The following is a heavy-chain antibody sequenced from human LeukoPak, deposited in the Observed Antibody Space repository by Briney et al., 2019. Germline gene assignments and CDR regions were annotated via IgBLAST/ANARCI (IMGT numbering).Heavy chain of an antibody. CDR3: ARIDSSGYYCVY. V-gene: IGHV3-30-3*01. D-gene: IGHD3-22*01. Sequence: GGSLRLSCAASGFTFSSYAMHWVRQAPGKGLEWVAVISYDGSNKYYADSVKGRFTISRDNSKNTLYLQMNSLRAEDTAVYYCARIDSSGYYCVYWGQGTLVTVSS. J-gene: IGHJ4*02. CDR1: GFTFSSYA. CDR2: ISYDGSNK.